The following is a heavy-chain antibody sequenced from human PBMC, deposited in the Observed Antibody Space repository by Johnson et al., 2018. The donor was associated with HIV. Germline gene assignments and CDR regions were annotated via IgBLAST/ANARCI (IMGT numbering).Heavy chain of an antibody. D-gene: IGHD6-13*01. CDR2: IYSGGST. Sequence: MLLVESGGGLVQPGRSLRLSCAASGFNVSSNYMNWVRQAPGKGLEWVSVIYSGGSTYYAASVKGRFTISRDNSKNTVYLQMNSLRAEDTAMYYCARVGQLARTHAFDIWGQGTMVTVSS. CDR1: GFNVSSNY. V-gene: IGHV3-66*02. CDR3: ARVGQLARTHAFDI. J-gene: IGHJ3*02.